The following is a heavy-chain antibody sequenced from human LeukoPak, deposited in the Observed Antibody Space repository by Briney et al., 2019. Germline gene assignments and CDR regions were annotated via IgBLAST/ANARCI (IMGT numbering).Heavy chain of an antibody. CDR3: ARVRGYYDSSGYDY. Sequence: SETLSLTCAVYGGSFSGYYWSWIRQPPGKGLEWIGEINHSGSTNYNPSLKSRVTISVDTSKNQISLKLSSATAADTAVYYCARVRGYYDSSGYDYWGQGTLVTVSS. CDR1: GGSFSGYY. V-gene: IGHV4-34*01. D-gene: IGHD3-22*01. CDR2: INHSGST. J-gene: IGHJ4*02.